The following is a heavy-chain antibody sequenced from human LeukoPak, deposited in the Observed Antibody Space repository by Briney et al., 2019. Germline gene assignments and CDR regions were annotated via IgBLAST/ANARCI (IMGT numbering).Heavy chain of an antibody. D-gene: IGHD3-16*01. CDR1: GYIFTSYY. V-gene: IGHV1-46*03. CDR3: VREYHGGYFDF. CDR2: VYPSAGTS. Sequence: RASVKVSCKASGYIFTSYYMHWVREAPGQGLEWLGVVYPSAGTSDPAQRFRARITLSDDGSTSTAYMELRSLKSEDTAIYFCVREYHGGYFDFWGQGTLVTVSS. J-gene: IGHJ4*02.